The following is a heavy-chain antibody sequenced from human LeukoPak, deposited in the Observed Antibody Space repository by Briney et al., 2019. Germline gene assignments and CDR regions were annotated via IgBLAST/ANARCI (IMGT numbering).Heavy chain of an antibody. CDR3: ARDYYDSSFGY. J-gene: IGHJ4*02. CDR2: ISGRSSAV. D-gene: IGHD3-10*01. CDR1: GFTFSSYS. Sequence: GGSLRLSCAAAGFTFSSYSMNWVRQAPGKGPEWVSYISGRSSAVYYADSVKGRFTISRDNAKNSLYLQMNSLRAEDTAVYYCARDYYDSSFGYWGQGTLVTVSS. V-gene: IGHV3-48*01.